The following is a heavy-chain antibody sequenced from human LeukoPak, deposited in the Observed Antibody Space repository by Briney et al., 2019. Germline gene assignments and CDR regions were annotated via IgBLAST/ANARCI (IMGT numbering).Heavy chain of an antibody. D-gene: IGHD3-10*01. J-gene: IGHJ4*02. CDR2: ISGSGGST. V-gene: IGHV3-23*01. CDR1: GFTFSSYA. CDR3: ARDPGTPYFFDY. Sequence: GGSLRLSCAASGFTFSSYAMSWVRQAPGKGLEGVSAISGSGGSTYYADSVKGRFTISRDNSKNTLYLQMNSLRAEDTAVYYCARDPGTPYFFDYWGQGTLVTVSS.